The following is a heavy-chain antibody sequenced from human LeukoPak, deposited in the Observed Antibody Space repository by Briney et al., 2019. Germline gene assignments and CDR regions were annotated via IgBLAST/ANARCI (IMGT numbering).Heavy chain of an antibody. CDR3: ATAGGDGSRMGFDP. CDR1: GFTFSRYW. D-gene: IGHD2-15*01. V-gene: IGHV3-74*01. J-gene: IGHJ5*02. CDR2: ISADGSVT. Sequence: GGSLRLSCADSGFTFSRYWMHWVRQTPGKGLGWVSCISADGSVTRYADSVKGRFTIYRDNTKSTLYLQMHSLRAEDTAVYYCATAGGDGSRMGFDPWGQGTLVTVS.